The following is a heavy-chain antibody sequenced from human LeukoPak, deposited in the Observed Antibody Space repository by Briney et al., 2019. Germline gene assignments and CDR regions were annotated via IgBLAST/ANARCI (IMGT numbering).Heavy chain of an antibody. CDR2: IYHSDT. Sequence: SETLSLTCTVSGGSISGSFWSWIRQPPGKGLEWIGYIYHSDTYYNPSLKSRVTIALDTSKNQFPLNLRFVTSTDTAVYYCARTQGWGTVRTGYYYGMDVWGQGNTVTVSS. CDR3: ARTQGWGTVRTGYYYGMDV. D-gene: IGHD4-11*01. J-gene: IGHJ6*02. V-gene: IGHV4-59*08. CDR1: GGSISGSF.